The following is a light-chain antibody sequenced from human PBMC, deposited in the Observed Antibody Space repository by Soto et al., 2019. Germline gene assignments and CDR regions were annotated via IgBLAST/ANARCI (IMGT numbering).Light chain of an antibody. CDR2: DVY. Sequence: EIVMTQSPATLSVSPGERATLSCWASQSVSSHFAWYQQKPGQAPRLLIYDVYTRATGIPARFSGSGSGTEFSLTISSLHSEDFAVYFCQQYHDWPLTFGQGTRLRL. V-gene: IGKV3D-15*01. CDR3: QQYHDWPLT. CDR1: QSVSSH. J-gene: IGKJ5*01.